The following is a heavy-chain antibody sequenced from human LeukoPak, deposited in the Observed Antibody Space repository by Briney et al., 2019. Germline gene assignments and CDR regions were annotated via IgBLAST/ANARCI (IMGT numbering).Heavy chain of an antibody. CDR2: IKHGGSEK. Sequence: GGSLRLSCVASGFTFSDSWMSWVRQAPGQGLEWVANIKHGGSEKYYVDSVKGRFTISRDDAKKSLFLQMNSLRAEDTAVYYCAKGVSGNSPYYYYAMDVWGQGTTVTVSS. V-gene: IGHV3-7*03. J-gene: IGHJ6*02. CDR3: AKGVSGNSPYYYYAMDV. CDR1: GFTFSDSW. D-gene: IGHD4-23*01.